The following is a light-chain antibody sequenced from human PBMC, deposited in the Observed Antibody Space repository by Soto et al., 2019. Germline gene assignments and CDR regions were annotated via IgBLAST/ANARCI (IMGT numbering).Light chain of an antibody. V-gene: IGKV1-5*03. CDR3: QHYNSYSEA. CDR2: KAS. J-gene: IGKJ1*01. CDR1: HSISSY. Sequence: DIQMTQSPSSLSASVGDRVTITCRASHSISSYLNWYQQKPGKAPKLLIYKASTLKSGVPSRFSGSGSGTEFTLTISSLQPDDFAPYYCQHYNSYSEAFGQGSKVDI.